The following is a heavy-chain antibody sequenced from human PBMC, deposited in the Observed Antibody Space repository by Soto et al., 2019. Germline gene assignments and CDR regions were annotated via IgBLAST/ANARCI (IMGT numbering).Heavy chain of an antibody. D-gene: IGHD3-16*01. CDR2: IYWDDYK. CDR1: GFSLSTSGVG. CDR3: VHKGGGDRILDY. V-gene: IGHV2-5*02. Sequence: SGPTLVNPTQTLTLTCTFSGFSLSTSGVGVGWIRQPPEEALEWLALIYWDDYKHFSPSLESRLTITKDTSKNQVVLTMTNMDPLDTATYYCVHKGGGDRILDYWGQGTLVTVSS. J-gene: IGHJ4*02.